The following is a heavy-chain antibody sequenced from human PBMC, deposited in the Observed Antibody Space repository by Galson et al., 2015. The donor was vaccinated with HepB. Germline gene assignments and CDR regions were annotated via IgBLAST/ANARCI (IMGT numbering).Heavy chain of an antibody. J-gene: IGHJ4*02. Sequence: SLRLSCAASGFTFSSYGMHWVRQAPGRGLEWVAVITSAGSNKNYADSVKGRFTISRDNSKKTLYLQMNSLRAEDTAVYYCAKDSGTGTADYWGQGTLVTVSS. D-gene: IGHD1-1*01. CDR3: AKDSGTGTADY. CDR2: ITSAGSNK. CDR1: GFTFSSYG. V-gene: IGHV3-30*18.